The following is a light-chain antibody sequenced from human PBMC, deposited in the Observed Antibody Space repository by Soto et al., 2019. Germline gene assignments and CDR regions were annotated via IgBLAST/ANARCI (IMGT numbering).Light chain of an antibody. CDR3: QQYGSTPPT. V-gene: IGKV3-20*01. CDR1: QSVTSSY. Sequence: EIVLTQSPGTLSLSPGERATLSCRARQSVTSSYLAWYQRKPGQAPRLLIFAASTRATGNPDRFSGSGSGTDFTLTISRLEPEDFALYYCQQYGSTPPTFGQGTKVEIK. CDR2: AAS. J-gene: IGKJ2*01.